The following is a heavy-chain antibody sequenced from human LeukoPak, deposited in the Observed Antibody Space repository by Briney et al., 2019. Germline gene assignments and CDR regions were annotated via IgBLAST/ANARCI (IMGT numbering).Heavy chain of an antibody. CDR1: GFTFSSYA. CDR2: ISYDGSNK. J-gene: IGHJ3*02. V-gene: IGHV3-30-3*01. CDR3: ASDRGGSYHADAFDI. Sequence: GGTLRLFCGVSGFTFSSYAMHWVRQAPGKGLEWVAVISYDGSNKYYAESVKGGFTISRDNSKNTLYLQMNSVRAGDTAVYYCASDRGGSYHADAFDIWGQGTMVTVSS. D-gene: IGHD1-26*01.